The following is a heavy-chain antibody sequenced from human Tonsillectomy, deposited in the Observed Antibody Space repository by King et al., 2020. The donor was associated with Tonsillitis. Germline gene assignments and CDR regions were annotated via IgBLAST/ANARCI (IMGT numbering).Heavy chain of an antibody. J-gene: IGHJ4*02. Sequence: VQLVESGAEVKKPGASVKVSCKASGYTFTSYGISWVRQAPGQGLEWMGWISAYNGNTNYAQHLQGRVTMTTDTSTSTAYMELRSLRSDDTAVYYCARRGLMPQYGIWSSYQYYFECWGQWTLVAVS. CDR2: ISAYNGNT. V-gene: IGHV1-18*04. D-gene: IGHD2-15*01. CDR1: GYTFTSYG. CDR3: ARRGLMPQYGIWSSYQYYFEC.